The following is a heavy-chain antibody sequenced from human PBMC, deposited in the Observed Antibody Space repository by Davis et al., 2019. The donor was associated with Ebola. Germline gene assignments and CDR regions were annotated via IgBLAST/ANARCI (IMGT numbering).Heavy chain of an antibody. CDR1: GFTFSGSA. J-gene: IGHJ4*02. D-gene: IGHD4-23*01. Sequence: GESLKISCAASGFTFSGSAMHWVRQVPGKGLEWVGRIKSKPDGGATDYAAPAKGRFTISRDDSKGIAYLQMNSLTTEDTAVYYCTRRGTVVTPDYWGQGTLVTVSS. V-gene: IGHV3-15*07. CDR2: IKSKPDGGAT. CDR3: TRRGTVVTPDY.